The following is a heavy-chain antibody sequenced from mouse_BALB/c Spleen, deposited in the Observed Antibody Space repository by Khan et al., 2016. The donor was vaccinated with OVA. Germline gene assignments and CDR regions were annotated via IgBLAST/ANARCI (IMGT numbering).Heavy chain of an antibody. CDR1: GDSITSGY. D-gene: IGHD2-14*01. Sequence: EVKLEESGPSLVKPSQTLSLTCSVTGDSITSGYWSWIRKFPGNKLEYMGYMIYTGYTDYNPSLKSRIAITRHTSKNQYYLQLNSVTTEDIATYYCARSTYRYAFAYWGQGTLVTVSA. CDR3: ARSTYRYAFAY. V-gene: IGHV3-8*02. CDR2: MIYTGYT. J-gene: IGHJ3*01.